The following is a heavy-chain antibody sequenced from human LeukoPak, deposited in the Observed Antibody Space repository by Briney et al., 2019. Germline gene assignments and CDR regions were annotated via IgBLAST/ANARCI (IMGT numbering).Heavy chain of an antibody. Sequence: ASVKVSCKASGYTFTSYDINWVRQATGQGLEWMGWMNPNSGNTGYAQKFQGRVTMTRNTSISTAYMELSSLRSEDTAVYYCARDFSATGSLDYWGQGTLVTVSS. J-gene: IGHJ4*02. CDR1: GYTFTSYD. D-gene: IGHD2-15*01. CDR3: ARDFSATGSLDY. CDR2: MNPNSGNT. V-gene: IGHV1-8*01.